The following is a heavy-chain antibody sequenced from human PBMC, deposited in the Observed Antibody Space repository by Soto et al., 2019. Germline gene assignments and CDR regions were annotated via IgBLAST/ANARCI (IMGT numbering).Heavy chain of an antibody. CDR3: TTDSLFTGQLVRMDN. CDR1: GFTFSDAW. J-gene: IGHJ4*01. D-gene: IGHD3-9*01. V-gene: IGHV3-15*07. CDR2: IKSKTDGGTT. Sequence: GGSLRLSCAASGFTFSDAWINCVRQAPGKGLEWVGRIKSKTDGGTTDFAPPVKGRFAISREDSRDMVYMEMYSLKTDDTAVYYCTTDSLFTGQLVRMDNWGHGTLVTVSS.